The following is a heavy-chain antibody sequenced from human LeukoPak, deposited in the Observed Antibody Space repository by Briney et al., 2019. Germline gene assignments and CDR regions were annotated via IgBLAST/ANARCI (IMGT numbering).Heavy chain of an antibody. CDR1: GFTVSSNY. CDR3: ASGRYFDY. CDR2: IYSGGST. V-gene: IGHV3-53*01. J-gene: IGHJ4*02. Sequence: AGGSLSLSCAASGFTVSSNYMSWVRQAPGKGLEWVSVIYSGGSTYDADSVNSRFTIYRANSKNTLHIQMNSLRAEDTAVYYCASGRYFDYWGQGTLVTVSS. D-gene: IGHD3/OR15-3a*01.